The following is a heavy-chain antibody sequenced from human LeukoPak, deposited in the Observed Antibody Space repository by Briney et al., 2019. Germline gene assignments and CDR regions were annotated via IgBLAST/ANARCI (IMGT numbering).Heavy chain of an antibody. V-gene: IGHV4-59*02. J-gene: IGHJ4*02. Sequence: SETLSLTCTVSGGSVSHYYWRWVRQPPGKGLEWIGYLYYSGSTNYNPSLKSRVTISVDTSKNQFSLKLSTVTGADTAVYYCARSGLRYCSSTRCEPNPFDYWGQGTLVTVSS. CDR3: ARSGLRYCSSTRCEPNPFDY. CDR1: GGSVSHYY. CDR2: LYYSGST. D-gene: IGHD2-2*01.